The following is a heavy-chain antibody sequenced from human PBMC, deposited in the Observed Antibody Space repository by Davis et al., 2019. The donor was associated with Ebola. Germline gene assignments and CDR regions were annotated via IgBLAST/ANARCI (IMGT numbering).Heavy chain of an antibody. CDR3: AKHGVLLWFGRAGGMDV. CDR2: ISYDGSNK. D-gene: IGHD3-10*01. Sequence: ISCAASGFTFSDYYMSWVRQAPGKGLEWVAVISYDGSNKYYADSVKGRFTISRDNSKNTLYLQMNSLRAEDTAVYYCAKHGVLLWFGRAGGMDVWGQGTTVTVSS. CDR1: GFTFSDYY. V-gene: IGHV3-30*18. J-gene: IGHJ6*02.